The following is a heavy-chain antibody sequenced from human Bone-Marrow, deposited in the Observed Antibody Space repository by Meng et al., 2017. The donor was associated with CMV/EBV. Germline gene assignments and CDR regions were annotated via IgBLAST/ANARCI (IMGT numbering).Heavy chain of an antibody. CDR3: ARDKNVGSGRYYFDY. J-gene: IGHJ4*02. Sequence: ASVKVSCKASGYTFTGYYMHWVRQGPGQGLEWMGWINPNSGVTNYAQRVQGRVTITADKSTSTAYMEMSSLRSEDTAVYYGARDKNVGSGRYYFDYWGRGTLVTVSS. D-gene: IGHD2-15*01. CDR2: INPNSGVT. V-gene: IGHV1-2*02. CDR1: GYTFTGYY.